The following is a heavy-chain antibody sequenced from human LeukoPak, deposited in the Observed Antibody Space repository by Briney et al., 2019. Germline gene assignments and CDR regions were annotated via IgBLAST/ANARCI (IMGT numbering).Heavy chain of an antibody. J-gene: IGHJ4*02. CDR2: INPSSGGT. Sequence: ASVKVSYKASGYTFTGYYMHWVRQAPGQGLEWMGWINPSSGGTNYSQKFQGRVTMTRDTSISTAYMELSRLGSDDTAVYYCARSGSTLYQLLVGYWGQGTLVTVSS. CDR1: GYTFTGYY. V-gene: IGHV1-2*02. D-gene: IGHD2-2*01. CDR3: ARSGSTLYQLLVGY.